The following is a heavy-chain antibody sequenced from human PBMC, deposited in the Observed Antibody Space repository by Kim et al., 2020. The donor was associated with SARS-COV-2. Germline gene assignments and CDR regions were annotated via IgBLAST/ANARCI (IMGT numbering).Heavy chain of an antibody. CDR2: INPNSGGT. V-gene: IGHV1-2*06. Sequence: ASVKVSCKASGYTFTGYYMHWVRQAPGQGLEWMGRINPNSGGTNYAQKFQGRVTMTRDTSISTAYMELSRLRSDDTAVYYCARVERMVRGVIRGWFDPWGQGTLVTVSS. J-gene: IGHJ5*02. D-gene: IGHD3-10*01. CDR1: GYTFTGYY. CDR3: ARVERMVRGVIRGWFDP.